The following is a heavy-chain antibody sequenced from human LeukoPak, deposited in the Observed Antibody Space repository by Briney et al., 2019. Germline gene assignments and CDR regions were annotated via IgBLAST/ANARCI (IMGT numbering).Heavy chain of an antibody. CDR3: ARVIIAAAGRYWYFDL. CDR2: ISAYNGNT. V-gene: IGHV1-18*01. D-gene: IGHD6-13*01. Sequence: ASVKVSCKASGYTFTSYGISWVRQAPGQWLEWMGWISAYNGNTNYAQKLQGRVTMTTDTSTSTAYMELRSLRSDDTAVYYCARVIIAAAGRYWYFDLWGRGTLVTVSS. CDR1: GYTFTSYG. J-gene: IGHJ2*01.